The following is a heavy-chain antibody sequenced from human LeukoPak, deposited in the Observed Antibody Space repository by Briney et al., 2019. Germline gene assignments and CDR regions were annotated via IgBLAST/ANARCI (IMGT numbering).Heavy chain of an antibody. CDR3: ARHILWFGELLWNAFDI. V-gene: IGHV4-39*01. Sequence: PSETLSLTCTVSGGSISSSSYYWGWIRQPPGKGLEWIWSIYYIGSTYYNPSLKSRVTISVDTSKNQFSLRLSSVTAADTAVYYCARHILWFGELLWNAFDIWGQGTMVTVSS. CDR1: GGSISSSSYY. J-gene: IGHJ3*02. CDR2: IYYIGST. D-gene: IGHD3-10*01.